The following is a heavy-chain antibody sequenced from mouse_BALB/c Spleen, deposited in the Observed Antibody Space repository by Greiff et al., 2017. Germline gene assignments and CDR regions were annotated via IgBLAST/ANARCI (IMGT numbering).Heavy chain of an antibody. CDR1: GFAFSSYD. CDR2: ISSGGGST. V-gene: IGHV5-12-1*01. J-gene: IGHJ1*01. CDR3: ARHYYGSSHWYFDV. Sequence: EVKLMESGGGLVKPGGSLKLSCAASGFAFSSYDMSWVRQTPGKRLEWVAYISSGGGSTYYPDTVKGRFTISRDNAKNTLYLQMSSLKSEDTAMYYCARHYYGSSHWYFDVWGAGTTVTVSS. D-gene: IGHD1-1*01.